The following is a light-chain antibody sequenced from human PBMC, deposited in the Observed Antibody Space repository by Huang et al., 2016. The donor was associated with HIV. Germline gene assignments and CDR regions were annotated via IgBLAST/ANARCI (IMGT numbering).Light chain of an antibody. CDR1: QSVGVY. CDR2: EAS. J-gene: IGKJ4*01. V-gene: IGKV3-11*01. CDR3: QQRTKWPPVLT. Sequence: EIVLTQSPATLSLSPGDRATLSCRASQSVGVYLAWYQQKPGQAPRLLIFEASHRATGIPDRCSGSGSGTDFTITIDSLQPDDFAIYYCQQRTKWPPVLTFGGGTRVEIK.